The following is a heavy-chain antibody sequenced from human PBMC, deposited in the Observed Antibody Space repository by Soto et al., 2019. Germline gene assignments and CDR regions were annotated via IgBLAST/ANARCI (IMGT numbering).Heavy chain of an antibody. J-gene: IGHJ5*02. Sequence: EVQLLESGGGLVQPGGSLRLSCAASGFTFSTYAMSWVRQAPGKGLEFVSAISGSGGSTYYADSVKGRFTISRDNSKNTLYLQMNSLRAEDTAVYYCAKDGDDYGGWFDPWGQGTLVTVSS. CDR3: AKDGDDYGGWFDP. V-gene: IGHV3-23*01. D-gene: IGHD4-17*01. CDR1: GFTFSTYA. CDR2: ISGSGGST.